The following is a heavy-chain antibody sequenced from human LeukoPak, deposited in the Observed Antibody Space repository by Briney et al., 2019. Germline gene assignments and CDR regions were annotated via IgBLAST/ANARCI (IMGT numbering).Heavy chain of an antibody. J-gene: IGHJ4*02. CDR3: ARDRRPQAMVTREFDY. V-gene: IGHV1-3*01. CDR2: INAGNGNT. Sequence: GASVKVSCKASGYTFTSYAMHWVRQAPGQRLEWMGWINAGNGNTKYSQKFQGRVTITRDTSTSTAYMELRSLRSDDTAVYYCARDRRPQAMVTREFDYWGQGTLVTVSS. CDR1: GYTFTSYA. D-gene: IGHD5-18*01.